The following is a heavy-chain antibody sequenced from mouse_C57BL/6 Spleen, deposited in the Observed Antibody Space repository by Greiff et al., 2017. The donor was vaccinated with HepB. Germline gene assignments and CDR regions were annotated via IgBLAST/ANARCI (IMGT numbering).Heavy chain of an antibody. D-gene: IGHD1-1*01. CDR1: GFTFSSYG. CDR2: IGSGGSYT. V-gene: IGHV5-6*01. J-gene: IGHJ4*01. CDR3: ARQAITTVVSNAMDY. Sequence: EVHLVESGGDLVKPGGSLKLSCAASGFTFSSYGMSWVRQTPDKRLEWVATIGSGGSYTYYPDSVKGRFTISRDNAKNTLYLQMSSLKSEDTAMYSCARQAITTVVSNAMDYWGQGTSVTVSS.